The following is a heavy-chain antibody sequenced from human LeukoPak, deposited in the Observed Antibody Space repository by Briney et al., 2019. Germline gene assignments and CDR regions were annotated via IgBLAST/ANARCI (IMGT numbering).Heavy chain of an antibody. D-gene: IGHD3-16*02. CDR2: INWNGGST. J-gene: IGHJ4*02. V-gene: IGHV3-20*01. Sequence: GGSLRLSCAASGFTFDDYGMSWVRQAPGKGLEWVAGINWNGGSTGYGDSVKGRFTISRDNAKNSLYLQMNSLRAEDTALCHCARFSLGELSHFDYWGQGTLVTVSS. CDR1: GFTFDDYG. CDR3: ARFSLGELSHFDY.